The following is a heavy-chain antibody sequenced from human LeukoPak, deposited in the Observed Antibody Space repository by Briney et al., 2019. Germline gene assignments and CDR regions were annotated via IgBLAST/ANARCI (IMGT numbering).Heavy chain of an antibody. J-gene: IGHJ4*02. D-gene: IGHD1-26*01. Sequence: PGRSLRLACAASGFTFSSYGMHWVRQAPGKGLEWVAVIWYDGSNKYYADSVKGRFTISRDNSKNTLYLQMNSLKAEDTAVYYCARDRVGASDWGQGTLVTVSS. CDR3: ARDRVGASD. CDR1: GFTFSSYG. CDR2: IWYDGSNK. V-gene: IGHV3-33*01.